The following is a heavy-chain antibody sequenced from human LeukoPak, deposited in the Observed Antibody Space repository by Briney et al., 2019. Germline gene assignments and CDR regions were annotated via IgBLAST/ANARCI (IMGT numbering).Heavy chain of an antibody. D-gene: IGHD3-22*01. J-gene: IGHJ3*02. CDR3: ARSITMIVVDAFDI. Sequence: SETLSLTCTVSGASISSSSYYWGWIRQPPGKGLEWIGTIYYSGSTYYNPSLKSRVTISVDTSKNQFSLKLSSVTAADTAVYYCARSITMIVVDAFDIWGQGTMVTVSS. CDR1: GASISSSSYY. V-gene: IGHV4-39*07. CDR2: IYYSGST.